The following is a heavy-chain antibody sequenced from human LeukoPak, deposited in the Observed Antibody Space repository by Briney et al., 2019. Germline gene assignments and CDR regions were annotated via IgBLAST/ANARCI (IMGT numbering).Heavy chain of an antibody. Sequence: PGGSLRLSCAASGFTFSNYWMSWVRQAPGKGLEWVANIKQDGSEKYYVDSVKGRFTISRDNAQNSLYLQMNSLRAEDTAVYYCARDPMVRGVRPDYWGQGTLVIVSS. CDR1: GFTFSNYW. CDR2: IKQDGSEK. J-gene: IGHJ4*02. V-gene: IGHV3-7*03. D-gene: IGHD3-10*01. CDR3: ARDPMVRGVRPDY.